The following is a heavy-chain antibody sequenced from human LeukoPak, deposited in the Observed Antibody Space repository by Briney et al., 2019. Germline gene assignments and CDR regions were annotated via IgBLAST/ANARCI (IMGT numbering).Heavy chain of an antibody. CDR2: ISYDGSNK. V-gene: IGHV3-30*18. CDR1: GFTFSSYG. Sequence: PGGSLRLSCAASGFTFSSYGMHWVRQAPGKGLEWVAVISYDGSNKYYADSMKGRFTISRDNSKNTLYLQMNSLRAEDTAVYYCAKGFHTIVVENYFDYWGQGTLVTVSS. J-gene: IGHJ4*02. D-gene: IGHD3-22*01. CDR3: AKGFHTIVVENYFDY.